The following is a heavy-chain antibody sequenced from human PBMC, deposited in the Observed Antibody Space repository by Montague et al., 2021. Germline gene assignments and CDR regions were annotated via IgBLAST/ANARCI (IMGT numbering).Heavy chain of an antibody. CDR3: ARVFSSWYVGWFDP. V-gene: IGHV4-39*07. D-gene: IGHD6-13*01. Sequence: SETLSLTCAVSGASITSNFYYWGWIPQSPGKGLEWMGSIDYTGNSFYLTSLKSRTTMAVDTSKNLYSLTLSSVTTAHSAIYYCARVFSSWYVGWFDPWGQGTLVTVSS. CDR2: IDYTGNS. CDR1: GASITSNFYY. J-gene: IGHJ5*02.